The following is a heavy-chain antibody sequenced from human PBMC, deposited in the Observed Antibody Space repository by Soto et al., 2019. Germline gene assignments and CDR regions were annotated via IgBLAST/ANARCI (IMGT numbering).Heavy chain of an antibody. J-gene: IGHJ4*02. V-gene: IGHV4-4*02. Sequence: QVQLQESGPGLVKPSGTLSLTCTVSGGSIRSINWWSWVRQPPGKGLEWIGEIYHSGSTNYNPSLESRVTISVDKSKNQFSLKLSSLTAADTAVYYCAKDIYYFDYWGQGTLVTVSS. CDR3: AKDIYYFDY. CDR1: GGSIRSINW. CDR2: IYHSGST. D-gene: IGHD2-21*01.